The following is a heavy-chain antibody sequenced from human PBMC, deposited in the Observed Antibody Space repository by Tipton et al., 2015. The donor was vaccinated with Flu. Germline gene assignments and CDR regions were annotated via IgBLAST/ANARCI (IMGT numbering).Heavy chain of an antibody. CDR3: AIAGGYGYDY. V-gene: IGHV4-39*07. CDR2: IYYSGST. J-gene: IGHJ4*02. CDR1: GGSISSSSYY. D-gene: IGHD5-18*01. Sequence: TLSLTCTVSGGSISSSSYYWGWIRQPPGKGLEWIGSIYYSGSTYYNPSLKSRVTISVDTSKNQFSLKLSSVTAADTAVYYCAIAGGYGYDYWGQGTLVTVSS.